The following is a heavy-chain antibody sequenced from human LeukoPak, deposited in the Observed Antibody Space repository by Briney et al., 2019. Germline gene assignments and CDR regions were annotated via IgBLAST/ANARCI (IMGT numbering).Heavy chain of an antibody. CDR3: AKHQMDRLDV. CDR1: EFTFSDYY. D-gene: IGHD5-24*01. V-gene: IGHV3-11*01. J-gene: IGHJ6*04. CDR2: ISGSGNTI. Sequence: GGSLRLSCAASEFTFSDYYMNWIRQAPGKGLEWVSYISGSGNTIYYADSVKGRFTISRDNAKNSLYLQMNSLRAEDTAVYYCAKHQMDRLDVWGKGTTVTISS.